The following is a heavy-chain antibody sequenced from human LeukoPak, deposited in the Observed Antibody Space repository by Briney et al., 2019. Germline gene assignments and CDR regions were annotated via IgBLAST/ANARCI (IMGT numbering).Heavy chain of an antibody. Sequence: GGSLRLSCAASGFTFSSCAMSWVRQAPGKGLEWVSTISGSGGSTKYSGSVKGRFTISRDNSKNTLYLQINSLRADDTAVYYCAKDQDPHSYGSGSYAPFDYWGQGTLVTVSS. J-gene: IGHJ4*02. D-gene: IGHD3-10*01. CDR2: ISGSGGST. V-gene: IGHV3-23*01. CDR1: GFTFSSCA. CDR3: AKDQDPHSYGSGSYAPFDY.